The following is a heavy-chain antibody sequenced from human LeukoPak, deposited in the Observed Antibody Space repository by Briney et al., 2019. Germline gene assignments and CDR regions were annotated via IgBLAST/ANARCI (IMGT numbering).Heavy chain of an antibody. V-gene: IGHV4-59*01. J-gene: IGHJ6*03. CDR1: GGSINSYY. D-gene: IGHD5-24*01. CDR2: IYSSGRT. Sequence: SETLSLTCSVSGGSINSYYWSWLRQPPGKGLEWIGYIYSSGRTSYNPSLKSRVTISVDTSNNQFSLKLSSVTAADTAVYYCARVVATIEYYYYYMDVWGKGTTVTVSS. CDR3: ARVVATIEYYYYYMDV.